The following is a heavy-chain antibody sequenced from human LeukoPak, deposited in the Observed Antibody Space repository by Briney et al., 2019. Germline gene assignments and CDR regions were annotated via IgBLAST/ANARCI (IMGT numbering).Heavy chain of an antibody. CDR2: ITGPSDYI. V-gene: IGHV3-21*01. CDR3: ARDWRYSSSSQYYFGMDV. D-gene: IGHD6-6*01. Sequence: GGSLRLSCAASGFTFSLYTMNWVRQAPGKGLEWVSSITGPSDYICNADSVRGRFSISRDNAKNSLYLEMNSLRAEDTAVYYCARDWRYSSSSQYYFGMDVWGQGTTVTVSS. CDR1: GFTFSLYT. J-gene: IGHJ6*02.